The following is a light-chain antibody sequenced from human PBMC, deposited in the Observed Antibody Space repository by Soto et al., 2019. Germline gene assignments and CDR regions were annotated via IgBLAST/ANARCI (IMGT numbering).Light chain of an antibody. V-gene: IGLV1-40*01. CDR2: GNN. J-gene: IGLJ1*01. CDR1: SSNFGSGYD. Sequence: QPVLAQPPSVSGAPGQRVTISCTGGSSNFGSGYDVQWYQQLPGRAPKFLISGNNDRPSGLPDRFSASKSGTSASLAITGLQAEDEADYYCQTYDTSLSAYVFGTGTKVTVL. CDR3: QTYDTSLSAYV.